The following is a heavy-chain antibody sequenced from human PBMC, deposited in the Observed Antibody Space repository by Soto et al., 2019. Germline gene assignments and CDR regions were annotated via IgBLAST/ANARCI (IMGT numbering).Heavy chain of an antibody. CDR3: ARTGAMITFGGVIVRNAFDI. V-gene: IGHV4-59*08. CDR1: GGSINSYY. CDR2: IYYSGST. D-gene: IGHD3-16*02. Sequence: PSETLSLTCTVSGGSINSYYWSWIRQPPGKGLEWIGYIYYSGSTNYNPSLKSRVTISVDTSKNQFSLKLSSVTAADTAVYYCARTGAMITFGGVIVRNAFDIWGQGTMVTVSS. J-gene: IGHJ3*02.